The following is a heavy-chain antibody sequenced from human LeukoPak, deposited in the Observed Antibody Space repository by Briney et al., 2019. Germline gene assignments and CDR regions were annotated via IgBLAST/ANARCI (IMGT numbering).Heavy chain of an antibody. J-gene: IGHJ4*02. Sequence: GGSLRLSCAASGFAFSSYAMGWVRQAPGKGLEWVSAISGSGASTYYADSVKGRFTISRDNSKNTLYLQMSSLRAEDTAVYYCARDRDYGGYYLRAWDYWGQGTLVTVSS. V-gene: IGHV3-23*01. CDR1: GFAFSSYA. CDR3: ARDRDYGGYYLRAWDY. D-gene: IGHD4-17*01. CDR2: ISGSGAST.